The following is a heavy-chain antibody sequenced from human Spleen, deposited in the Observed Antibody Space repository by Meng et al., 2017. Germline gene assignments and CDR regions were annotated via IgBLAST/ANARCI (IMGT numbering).Heavy chain of an antibody. CDR3: VRSSGWVRTGFDP. Sequence: QPQLQESGPGLVKPSEALSLTCSVSGGSLSTRGYYWGWIRQPPGKGLEWIGSIGHSGITYYTPSLKSRVTVSIDTSKSQFSLKLTSVTAADTAVYYCVRSSGWVRTGFDPWGQGTLVTVSS. V-gene: IGHV4-39*01. CDR2: IGHSGIT. J-gene: IGHJ5*02. CDR1: GGSLSTRGYY. D-gene: IGHD6-19*01.